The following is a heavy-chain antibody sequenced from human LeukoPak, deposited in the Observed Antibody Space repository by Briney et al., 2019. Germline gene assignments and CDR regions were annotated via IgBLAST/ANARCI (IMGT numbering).Heavy chain of an antibody. J-gene: IGHJ4*02. V-gene: IGHV4-31*03. Sequence: SQTLSLTCTVSGGSISSGGYFWSWIRQHPGKGLEWIGYIYYSGSTYYNPSLKSRVSISVDTSKNQFSLKLSSVTAADTAVYYWARDPSVMSTFGGAPIWGQGTLVTVSS. D-gene: IGHD3-16*01. CDR1: GGSISSGGYF. CDR3: ARDPSVMSTFGGAPI. CDR2: IYYSGST.